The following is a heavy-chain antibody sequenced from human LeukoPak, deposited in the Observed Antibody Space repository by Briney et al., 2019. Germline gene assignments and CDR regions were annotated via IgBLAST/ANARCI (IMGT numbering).Heavy chain of an antibody. CDR1: DGSFSSYY. Sequence: SETPSLTRTVSDGSFSSYYWSWIGEHPGKGLGWSREFYYSGSTNYTPSLKSRVTISVDTPKNQFSLKLSSVTAADTAVYYCARHESGELLAFDYWGQGTLVTVSS. CDR3: ARHESGELLAFDY. V-gene: IGHV4-59*08. D-gene: IGHD1-26*01. J-gene: IGHJ4*02. CDR2: FYYSGST.